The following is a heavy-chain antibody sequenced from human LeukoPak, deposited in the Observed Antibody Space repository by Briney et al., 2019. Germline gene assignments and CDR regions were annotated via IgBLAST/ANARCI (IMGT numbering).Heavy chain of an antibody. CDR1: GYTFTGYY. CDR3: ARAVAGTGVNY. D-gene: IGHD6-19*01. Sequence: ASVKVSCKASGYTFTGYYMHWVRQAPGQGLEWMGWINPNSGGTNYAQEFQGRVTMTRDTSISTAYMELSRLRPDDTAVYYCARAVAGTGVNYWGQGTLVTVSS. V-gene: IGHV1-2*02. CDR2: INPNSGGT. J-gene: IGHJ4*02.